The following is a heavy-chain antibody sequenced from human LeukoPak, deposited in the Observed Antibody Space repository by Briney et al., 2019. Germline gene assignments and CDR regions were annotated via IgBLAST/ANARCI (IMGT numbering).Heavy chain of an antibody. J-gene: IGHJ4*02. CDR3: AKDRREYSYGSSDY. Sequence: PGGSLRLSCAAFGFTFSSYGMHWVRQAPGKGLEWVAVISYDGSNKYYADSVKGRFTISRDNSKNTLYLQMNSLRAEDTAVYYCAKDRREYSYGSSDYWGQGTLVTVSS. V-gene: IGHV3-30*18. CDR1: GFTFSSYG. CDR2: ISYDGSNK. D-gene: IGHD5-18*01.